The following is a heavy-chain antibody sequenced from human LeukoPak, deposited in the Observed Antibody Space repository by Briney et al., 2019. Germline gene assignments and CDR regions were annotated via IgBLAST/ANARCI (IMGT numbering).Heavy chain of an antibody. V-gene: IGHV3-23*01. J-gene: IGHJ4*02. Sequence: GGSLRLSCAASGFTFSSYAMSWVRQAPGKGLEWVSGISGSGGSTYYADSVKGRFTISRDNSKNTLYLQMNSLRAEDTAVYYCAKGDKDILLVVYARPYFDYWGQGTLVTVSS. CDR1: GFTFSSYA. CDR3: AKGDKDILLVVYARPYFDY. D-gene: IGHD2-8*01. CDR2: ISGSGGST.